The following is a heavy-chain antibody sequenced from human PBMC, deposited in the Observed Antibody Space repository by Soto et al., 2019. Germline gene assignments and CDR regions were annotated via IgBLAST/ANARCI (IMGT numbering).Heavy chain of an antibody. D-gene: IGHD3-10*01. Sequence: PSETLSLTCAVSGGSISTNNWWTWVRQAPGEGLEWIGEVYRTGSTNYNRSLKSRIAISIDKSKNQYSLSLTSVTAADTAVYYCSRVGGFACLDYWVHGSLVTVSS. V-gene: IGHV4-4*02. J-gene: IGHJ4*03. CDR1: GGSISTNNW. CDR2: VYRTGST. CDR3: SRVGGFACLDY.